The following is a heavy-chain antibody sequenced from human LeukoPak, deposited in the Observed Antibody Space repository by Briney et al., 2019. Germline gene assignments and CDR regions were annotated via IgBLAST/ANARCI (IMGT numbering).Heavy chain of an antibody. Sequence: SEKVSCKASGGTFSSYAISWVRQAPRQGLDWMERIIPIYGIPNYEQKFQGRVTITAVKSTSTAYVELSSLRSEDTAVYYRARVVVVAIHYWGQRTLVTVPS. CDR3: ARVVVVAIHY. D-gene: IGHD1-26*01. CDR1: GGTFSSYA. CDR2: IIPIYGIP. J-gene: IGHJ4*02. V-gene: IGHV1-69*04.